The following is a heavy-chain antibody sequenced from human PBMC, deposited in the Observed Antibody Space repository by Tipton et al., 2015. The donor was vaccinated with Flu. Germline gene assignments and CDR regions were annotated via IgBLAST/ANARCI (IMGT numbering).Heavy chain of an antibody. Sequence: GLVKPSETLSLTCTVSGGFVSSYLWTWIRQAPGKGLEWIGYVHYSGSSNYSPSLKSRVTISLDTSKNQFSLELTSMTAADTAVYYCARVNRSWLVPWGQGTLVTVSS. D-gene: IGHD2/OR15-2a*01. J-gene: IGHJ5*02. CDR2: VHYSGSS. CDR1: GGFVSSYL. CDR3: ARVNRSWLVP. V-gene: IGHV4-59*02.